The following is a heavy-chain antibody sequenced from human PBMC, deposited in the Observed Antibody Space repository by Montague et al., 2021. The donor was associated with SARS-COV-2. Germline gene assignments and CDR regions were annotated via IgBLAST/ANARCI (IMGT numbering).Heavy chain of an antibody. J-gene: IGHJ4*02. Sequence: CAISGDSVWINTAAWNWIRQSPSGGLEWLVMTNYRSKWTSDYAPSVEGRISIDPDTSKNQSFLHLRSVTPEDTGVYYCVRDTGSAQAGFDAWGQGTLVTVSS. CDR2: TNYRSKWTS. CDR1: GDSVWINTAA. CDR3: VRDTGSAQAGFDA. V-gene: IGHV6-1*01. D-gene: IGHD4-17*01.